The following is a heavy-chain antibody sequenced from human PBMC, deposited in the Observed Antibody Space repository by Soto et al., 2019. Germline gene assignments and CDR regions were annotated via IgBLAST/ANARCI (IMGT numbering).Heavy chain of an antibody. J-gene: IGHJ6*03. CDR3: ARGGLDVVVPAAMPWAVTTPYYYYYYMDV. CDR2: INPNSGGT. V-gene: IGHV1-2*04. D-gene: IGHD2-2*01. CDR1: GYTFTGYY. Sequence: ASVKVSCKASGYTFTGYYMHWVRQAPGQGLEWMGWINPNSGGTNYAQKFQGWVTMTRDTSISTAYMELSRLRSDDTAVYYCARGGLDVVVPAAMPWAVTTPYYYYYYMDVWGKGTTVTVSS.